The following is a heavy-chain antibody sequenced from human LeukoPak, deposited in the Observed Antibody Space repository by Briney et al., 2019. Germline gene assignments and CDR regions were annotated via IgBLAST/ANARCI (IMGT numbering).Heavy chain of an antibody. D-gene: IGHD2-2*01. CDR1: GFAFSNYG. CDR2: IRYDGSIK. Sequence: PGGSLRLSCAASGFAFSNYGIHWVRQAPGKGLEWVAFIRYDGSIKYYADSVKGRFTISRDNSKNTLYLQMNSPRAEDTAVYYCAKVVPASYQDDAFDIWGQGTMVTVSS. CDR3: AKVVPASYQDDAFDI. V-gene: IGHV3-30*02. J-gene: IGHJ3*02.